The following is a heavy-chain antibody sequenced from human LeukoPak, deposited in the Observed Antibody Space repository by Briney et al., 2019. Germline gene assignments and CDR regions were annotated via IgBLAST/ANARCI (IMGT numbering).Heavy chain of an antibody. CDR1: GGSISSYY. V-gene: IGHV4-59*12. Sequence: PSETLSLTCTVSGGSISSYYWSWIRQPPGKGLEWIGYIYYSGSTNYNPSLKSRVTISVDTSKNQFSLKLSSVTAADTAVYYCARGGGVVALYYFDYWGQGTLVTVSS. D-gene: IGHD2-15*01. CDR3: ARGGGVVALYYFDY. J-gene: IGHJ4*02. CDR2: IYYSGST.